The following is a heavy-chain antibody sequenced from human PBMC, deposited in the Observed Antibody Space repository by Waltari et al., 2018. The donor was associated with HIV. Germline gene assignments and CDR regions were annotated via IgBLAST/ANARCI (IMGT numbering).Heavy chain of an antibody. CDR2: IYYSGST. CDR1: GGSISSSSYY. Sequence: QLQLQESGPGLVKPSETLSLTCTVSGGSISSSSYYWGWIRPPPGKGLEWIGSIYYSGSTYYNPALKSRVTIAVDTSKNQFSLKLSSVTAADTAVYYCASHNVEMATFDYWGQGTLVTVSS. D-gene: IGHD5-12*01. CDR3: ASHNVEMATFDY. V-gene: IGHV4-39*01. J-gene: IGHJ4*02.